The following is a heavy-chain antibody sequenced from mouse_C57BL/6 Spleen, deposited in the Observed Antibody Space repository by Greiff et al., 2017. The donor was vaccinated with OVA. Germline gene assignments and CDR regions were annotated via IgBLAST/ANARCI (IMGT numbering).Heavy chain of an antibody. CDR3: ARRPSGYAMDY. CDR2: IYTGDGDT. CDR1: GYAFSSYW. V-gene: IGHV1-80*01. D-gene: IGHD3-1*01. J-gene: IGHJ4*01. Sequence: VQLQQSGAELVKPGASVKISCKASGYAFSSYWMNWVKQRPGKGLEWIGQIYTGDGDTNYNGKFKGMATLTADKSPSTAYMQLSSLTSEDSAVYFCARRPSGYAMDYWGQGTSVTVSS.